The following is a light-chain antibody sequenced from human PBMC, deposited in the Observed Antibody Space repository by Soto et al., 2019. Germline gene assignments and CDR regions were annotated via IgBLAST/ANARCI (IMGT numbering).Light chain of an antibody. V-gene: IGKV1-12*01. CDR2: GAS. CDR3: QQANSFPIT. J-gene: IGKJ1*01. Sequence: DIQMTQSPSSLSASVGAIVTITCRASQDVGKWLAWYQQKPGKAPTLLIHGASSLQSGVPPRYSGSGYGTDVTLTISSLQPEDFATYSCQQANSFPITSGQGTKV. CDR1: QDVGKW.